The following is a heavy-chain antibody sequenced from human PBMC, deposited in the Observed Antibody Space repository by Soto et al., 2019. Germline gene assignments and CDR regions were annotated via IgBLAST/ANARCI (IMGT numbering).Heavy chain of an antibody. D-gene: IGHD1-26*01. CDR3: ARGVSAGVDY. Sequence: SVKVSCKASGGTFSSYAISWVRQAPGQGLEWMGGIIPIFGTANYAQKFQGRVTITADESTNTAYMELTTLTSDDTALYYCARGVSAGVDYWGQGTLVTVSA. CDR2: IIPIFGTA. V-gene: IGHV1-69*13. J-gene: IGHJ4*02. CDR1: GGTFSSYA.